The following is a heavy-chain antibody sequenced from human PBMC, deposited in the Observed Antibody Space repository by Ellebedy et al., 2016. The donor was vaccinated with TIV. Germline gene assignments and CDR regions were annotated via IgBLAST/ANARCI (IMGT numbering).Heavy chain of an antibody. CDR2: TYYSGTT. J-gene: IGHJ4*02. D-gene: IGHD5-18*01. CDR3: ARGRGYSYGIDY. Sequence: MPSETLSLTCTVSGGAISNGDHFWSWIRQPPGKGLESIVYTYYSGTTFYNPPLKSRVLISVDGSKNQFSLKLSSVTDADTAVYYCARGRGYSYGIDYWGQGILVTVSS. CDR1: GGAISNGDHF. V-gene: IGHV4-30-4*01.